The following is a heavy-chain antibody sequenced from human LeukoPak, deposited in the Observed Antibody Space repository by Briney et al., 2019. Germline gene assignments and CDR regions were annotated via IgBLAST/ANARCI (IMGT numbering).Heavy chain of an antibody. CDR2: IYHSGST. CDR3: ASSAYDFGPFDY. Sequence: SETLSLTCGVSGYSISSGYYWGWIRQPPGKGLEWIGSIYHSGSTYQNPSLKSRVTISVDRSKNQFSLKVSSVTAADTAVYYCASSAYDFGPFDYWGQGTLVTVSS. D-gene: IGHD3-3*01. J-gene: IGHJ4*02. V-gene: IGHV4-38-2*01. CDR1: GYSISSGYY.